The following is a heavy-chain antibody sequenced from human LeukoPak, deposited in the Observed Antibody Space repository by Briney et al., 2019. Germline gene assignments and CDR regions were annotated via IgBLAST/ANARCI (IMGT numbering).Heavy chain of an antibody. CDR3: ARGLTSGYYYGLEYFQH. V-gene: IGHV3-66*01. Sequence: GGSLRLSCAASGFTVSSNYMSWVRQAPGKGLEWVSVIYSGGSTYYADSVKGRFTISRDNSKNTLYLQMNSLRAEDTAVYYCARGLTSGYYYGLEYFQHWGQGTLVTVSS. CDR1: GFTVSSNY. CDR2: IYSGGST. J-gene: IGHJ1*01. D-gene: IGHD3-22*01.